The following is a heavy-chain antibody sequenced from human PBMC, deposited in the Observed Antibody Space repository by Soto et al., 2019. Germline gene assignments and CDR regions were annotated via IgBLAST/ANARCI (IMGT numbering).Heavy chain of an antibody. Sequence: SETLSLTCIVSGGSVSSSGGSVSSGFYYWSWIRQPPGKGLEWIGYMYNSGSTNYNPSLKSRVTISVDTSKNQFSLKLSSVAAADTAVYYCARGAIVGATTLFDYWGQGTLVTVS. V-gene: IGHV4-61*01. J-gene: IGHJ4*02. D-gene: IGHD1-26*01. CDR2: MYNSGST. CDR3: ARGAIVGATTLFDY. CDR1: GGSVSSSGGSVSSGFYY.